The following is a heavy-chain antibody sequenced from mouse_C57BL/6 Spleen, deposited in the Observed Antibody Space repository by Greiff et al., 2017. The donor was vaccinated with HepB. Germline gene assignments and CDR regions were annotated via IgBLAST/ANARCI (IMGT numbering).Heavy chain of an antibody. Sequence: QVQLQQSGAELVKPGASVKMSCKASGYTFTSYWITWVKQRPGQGLEWIGDIYPGSGSTNYNEKFKSKATLTVDTSSSTAYMQLSSLTSEDSAVYYCARKGDYYYGSSFYWYFDVWGTGTTVTVSS. CDR2: IYPGSGST. CDR3: ARKGDYYYGSSFYWYFDV. CDR1: GYTFTSYW. V-gene: IGHV1-55*01. D-gene: IGHD1-1*01. J-gene: IGHJ1*03.